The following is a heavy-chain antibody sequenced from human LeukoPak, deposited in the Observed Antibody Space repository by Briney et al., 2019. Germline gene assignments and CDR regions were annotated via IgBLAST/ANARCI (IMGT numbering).Heavy chain of an antibody. CDR3: AKNLGAVAATNWFDP. CDR2: INPNSGGT. J-gene: IGHJ5*02. CDR1: GYTFTGYY. V-gene: IGHV1-2*02. D-gene: IGHD6-19*01. Sequence: ASVKVSCKASGYTFTGYYLHWVRQAPGQGLEWMGWINPNSGGTNYAQKFQGRDTMTRDTSITTAYMELSRLRSDDPAVYYCAKNLGAVAATNWFDPWGQGTLVTVSS.